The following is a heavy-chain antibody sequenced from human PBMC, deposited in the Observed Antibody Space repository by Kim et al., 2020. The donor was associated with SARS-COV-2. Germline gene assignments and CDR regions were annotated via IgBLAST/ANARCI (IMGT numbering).Heavy chain of an antibody. J-gene: IGHJ4*02. V-gene: IGHV6-1*01. CDR2: TYYRSKWYN. CDR1: GDSVSSNSAA. Sequence: SQTLSLTCAISGDSVSSNSAAWNWIRQSPSRGLEWLGRTYYRSKWYNDYAVSVKSRITNNPDTSKNQFSLQLNSVTPEDTAVYYCAREMGSARGDVYFDYWGQGTLVTVSS. D-gene: IGHD3-16*01. CDR3: AREMGSARGDVYFDY.